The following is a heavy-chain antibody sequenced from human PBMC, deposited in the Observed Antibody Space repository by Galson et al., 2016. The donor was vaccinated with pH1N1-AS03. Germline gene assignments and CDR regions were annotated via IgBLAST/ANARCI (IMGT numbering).Heavy chain of an antibody. Sequence: SLRLSCAASGFPFSTYAMQWVRQARGKAPEWVAAISFDERHKHYADSVKGRFTISRDNSGSTLFLQMNSLRGDDTAVYYCARDKGARASSWYFDHWGQGTQVTVPS. J-gene: IGHJ1*01. CDR1: GFPFSTYA. CDR2: ISFDERHK. V-gene: IGHV3-30*04. D-gene: IGHD6-13*01. CDR3: ARDKGARASSWYFDH.